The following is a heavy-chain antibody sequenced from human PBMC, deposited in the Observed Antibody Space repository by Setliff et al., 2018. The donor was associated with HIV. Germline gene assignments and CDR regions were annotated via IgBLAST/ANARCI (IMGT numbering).Heavy chain of an antibody. J-gene: IGHJ3*02. D-gene: IGHD2-15*01. Sequence: LSLTCTVSGGSVSSGSYYWSWIRQPPGKGLEWIGYIYYSGSTNYNPSLKSRVTISVDTSKNQFSLKLSSVTAADTAVYYCARNPCSGGSCPDAFDIWGQGTMVTVSS. CDR3: ARNPCSGGSCPDAFDI. CDR1: GGSVSSGSYY. CDR2: IYYSGST. V-gene: IGHV4-61*01.